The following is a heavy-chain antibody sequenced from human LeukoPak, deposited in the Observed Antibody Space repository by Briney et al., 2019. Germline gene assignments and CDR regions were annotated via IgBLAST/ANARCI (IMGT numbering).Heavy chain of an antibody. J-gene: IGHJ4*02. Sequence: ASVKVSCKASGYAFSSYGIGWVRQAPGQGLEWMGWVGPYNRKTNYSQKFQGRVTMTTDTSTNTAYLELRTLRSDDTAVYYCARGAPRGVWNFYFDYWGQGTLVTVSS. D-gene: IGHD1-7*01. CDR3: ARGAPRGVWNFYFDY. V-gene: IGHV1-18*01. CDR2: VGPYNRKT. CDR1: GYAFSSYG.